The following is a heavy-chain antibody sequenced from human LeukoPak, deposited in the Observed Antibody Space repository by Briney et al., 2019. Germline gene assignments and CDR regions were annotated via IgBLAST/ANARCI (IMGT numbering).Heavy chain of an antibody. CDR3: ARTPDDAFDI. Sequence: PSETLSLTCAVYGGSFSDYYWSWIRQPPGKGLEWIGEINHSGSTNYNPSLKSRVTISVDTTKNQFSLKFTSVTAADTAVYYCARTPDDAFDIWGQGTMVTVSS. J-gene: IGHJ3*02. CDR1: GGSFSDYY. V-gene: IGHV4-34*01. CDR2: INHSGST.